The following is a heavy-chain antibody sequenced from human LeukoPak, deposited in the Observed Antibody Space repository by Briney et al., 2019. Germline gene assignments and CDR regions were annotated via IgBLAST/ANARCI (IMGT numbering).Heavy chain of an antibody. CDR1: GYTFTSYA. CDR2: INTNTGNP. V-gene: IGHV7-4-1*02. J-gene: IGHJ4*02. Sequence: GASVKVSCKASGYTFTSYAMNWVRQAPGQGLEWMGWINTNTGNPTYAQGFTGRFVFSLDTSVSTAYLQISSLKAEDTAVYYCARLGYGSGSYYFYYFAYWGQGTLVTVSS. CDR3: ARLGYGSGSYYFYYFAY. D-gene: IGHD3-10*01.